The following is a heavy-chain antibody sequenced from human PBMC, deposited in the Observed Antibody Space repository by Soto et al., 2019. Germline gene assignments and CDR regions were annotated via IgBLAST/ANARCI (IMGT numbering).Heavy chain of an antibody. CDR2: IYPGDSDT. Sequence: GESLKISCQGSGYAFSSYWIAWVRQMPGKGLEWMGIIYPGDSDTRYSPFFQGQVTISVDKSITTAYLQWSSLKASDTDMYYCARGYCTATICDPWFDPWGQGTLVTVSS. D-gene: IGHD2-8*02. J-gene: IGHJ5*02. CDR3: ARGYCTATICDPWFDP. CDR1: GYAFSSYW. V-gene: IGHV5-51*01.